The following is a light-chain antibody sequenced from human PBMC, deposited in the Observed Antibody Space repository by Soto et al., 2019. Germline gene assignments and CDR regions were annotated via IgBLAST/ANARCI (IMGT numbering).Light chain of an antibody. CDR1: SSNIGAGYD. V-gene: IGLV1-40*01. Sequence: QSVLTQPPSVSGAPGQRVTISCTGSSSNIGAGYDLHWYQQLPGTAPKLLMYYNSNRPSGVPDRFSGSKSGTSASLAITGLQAEDEGDYYCQSYDSRLSAVVFGGGTKLTVL. CDR3: QSYDSRLSAVV. CDR2: YNS. J-gene: IGLJ2*01.